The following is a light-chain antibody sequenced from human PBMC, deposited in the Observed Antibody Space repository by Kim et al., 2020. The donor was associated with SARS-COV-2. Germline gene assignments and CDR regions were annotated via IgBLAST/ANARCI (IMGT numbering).Light chain of an antibody. V-gene: IGKV3-15*01. Sequence: SPGERATPSCRASQSVSSNLAWYQQKPGQAPRLLIYGASTRATGIPARFSGSGSGTEFTLTISSLQSEDFAIYYCQQHNNWPPITFGQGTRLEIK. CDR2: GAS. J-gene: IGKJ5*01. CDR3: QQHNNWPPIT. CDR1: QSVSSN.